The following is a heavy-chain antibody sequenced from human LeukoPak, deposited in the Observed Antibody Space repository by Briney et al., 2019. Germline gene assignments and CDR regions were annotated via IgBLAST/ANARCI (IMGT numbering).Heavy chain of an antibody. CDR2: INPNDGTT. V-gene: IGHV1-2*02. Sequence: ASVKVSCKASGYRFTDYYVHWGRQAPGRGLEWLAWINPNDGTTNYAQKFPGRVTMITDTSISTAYMELSNLRSDDTAVYYCARTSDYYNYYFDYWGQGTPVTVSS. D-gene: IGHD4-11*01. J-gene: IGHJ4*02. CDR3: ARTSDYYNYYFDY. CDR1: GYRFTDYY.